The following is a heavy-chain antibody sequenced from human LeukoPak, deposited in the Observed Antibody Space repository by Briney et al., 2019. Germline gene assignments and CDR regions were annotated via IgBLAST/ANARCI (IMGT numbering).Heavy chain of an antibody. V-gene: IGHV5-51*01. CDR3: ARLRDSWFDS. CDR2: IYPGDSDT. CDR1: GYSFTSYW. J-gene: IGHJ5*01. D-gene: IGHD5-24*01. Sequence: GESLKISCKGFGYSFTSYWIGWVRQMPGKGLEWMGIIYPGDSDTRYSPSFQGQVTISADKSISTAYLHRSSLKASDTAMYYCARLRDSWFDSWGQGTLVTVSS.